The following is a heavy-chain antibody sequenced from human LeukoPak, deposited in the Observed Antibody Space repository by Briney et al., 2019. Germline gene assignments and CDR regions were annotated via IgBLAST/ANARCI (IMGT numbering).Heavy chain of an antibody. D-gene: IGHD2/OR15-2a*01. Sequence: SVKVSCKPTGGTFNSYAITWVRQAPGQGLEYMGLIVPQFGTPNYERNFQGRVSITADKSTNTVYMELTSLRSEDTAVYYCARAYALSLADQFCYSPSCFVNWFDPWGQGTLVTVSS. V-gene: IGHV1-69*06. J-gene: IGHJ5*02. CDR3: ARAYALSLADQFCYSPSCFVNWFDP. CDR2: IVPQFGTP. CDR1: GGTFNSYA.